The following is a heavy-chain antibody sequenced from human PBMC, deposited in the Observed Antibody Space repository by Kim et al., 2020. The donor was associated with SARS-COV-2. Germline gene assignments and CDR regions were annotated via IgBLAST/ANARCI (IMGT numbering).Heavy chain of an antibody. J-gene: IGHJ4*02. D-gene: IGHD3-3*01. V-gene: IGHV3-23*01. Sequence: DPVTGRFTISRDNSKNTLFLQMNSLRGEDTAIYYCAKGTRSYITIFGVTHWGQGNLVTVSS. CDR3: AKGTRSYITIFGVTH.